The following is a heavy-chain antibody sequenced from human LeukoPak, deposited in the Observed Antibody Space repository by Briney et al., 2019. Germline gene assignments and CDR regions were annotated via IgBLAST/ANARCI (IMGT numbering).Heavy chain of an antibody. Sequence: PGGSLRLSCAASGFTFSSYAMHWVRQAPGKGLEYVSAISSNGGSTYYANSVKGRFTISRDNAKNSLYLQMNSLRAEDTALYYCAKGGAGYSYGQGLYWGQGTLVTVSS. V-gene: IGHV3-64*01. CDR1: GFTFSSYA. CDR2: ISSNGGST. CDR3: AKGGAGYSYGQGLY. J-gene: IGHJ4*02. D-gene: IGHD5-18*01.